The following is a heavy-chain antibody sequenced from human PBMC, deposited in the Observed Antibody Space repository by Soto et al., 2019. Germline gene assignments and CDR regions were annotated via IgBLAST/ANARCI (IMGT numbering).Heavy chain of an antibody. D-gene: IGHD3-10*01. Sequence: QVQLQQWGAGLLKPSETLSLTCGVFGGSFSGYYWTWIRQPPGKGLEWIGEIYHSGGTNYHPSLKSRVTISVDTSNNHFSLKLSSVTAADTAVYYCARGALVLFGAHDYYGMDVWGQGTTVTVSS. J-gene: IGHJ6*02. CDR1: GGSFSGYY. CDR2: IYHSGGT. V-gene: IGHV4-34*01. CDR3: ARGALVLFGAHDYYGMDV.